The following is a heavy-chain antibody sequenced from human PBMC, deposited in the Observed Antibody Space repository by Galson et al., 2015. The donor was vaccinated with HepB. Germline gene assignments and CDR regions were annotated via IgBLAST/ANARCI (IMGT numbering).Heavy chain of an antibody. Sequence: SLRLSCAASGFILSNYGMRWVRQPPGRGLQWVAVISSDGGTQYYVDSVKGRFTISRDTSKNMLHLQMNSLRPEDTAVYYCVKESGIPQYGAYFDYWGQGALVTVSS. CDR3: VKESGIPQYGAYFDY. D-gene: IGHD4/OR15-4a*01. J-gene: IGHJ4*02. V-gene: IGHV3-30*18. CDR2: ISSDGGTQ. CDR1: GFILSNYG.